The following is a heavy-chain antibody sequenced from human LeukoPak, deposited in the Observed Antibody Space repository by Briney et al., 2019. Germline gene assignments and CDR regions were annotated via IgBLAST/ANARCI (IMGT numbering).Heavy chain of an antibody. CDR3: AREHDYGTFDY. CDR1: GGSISSGGYS. J-gene: IGHJ4*02. V-gene: IGHV4-30-2*01. CDR2: IYHSGST. Sequence: SQTLSLTCAVSGGSISSGGYSWSWIRQPPGKGLEWIGYIYHSGSTYYNPSHKSRVTISVDRSKNQFSLKLSSVTAADTAVYYCAREHDYGTFDYWGQGTLVTVSS. D-gene: IGHD4-17*01.